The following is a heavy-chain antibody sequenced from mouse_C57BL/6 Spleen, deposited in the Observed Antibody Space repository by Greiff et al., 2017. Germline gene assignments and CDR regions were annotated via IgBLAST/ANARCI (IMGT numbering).Heavy chain of an antibody. V-gene: IGHV3-6*01. CDR3: ARDGRYYGSYEV. J-gene: IGHJ1*03. Sequence: EVKLVESGPGLVKPSQSLSLTCSATGYSITSGYYWNWIRQFPGNKLEWRGYISYDGSNNYNPSLKNRIPITRDTSKNQFCLKLNSVTTEDTATDYCARDGRYYGSYEVWGTGTTVTVSS. CDR1: GYSITSGYY. D-gene: IGHD1-1*01. CDR2: ISYDGSN.